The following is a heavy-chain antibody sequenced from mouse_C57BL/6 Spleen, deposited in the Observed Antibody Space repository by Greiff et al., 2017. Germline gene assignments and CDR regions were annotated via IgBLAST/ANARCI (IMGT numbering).Heavy chain of an antibody. CDR3: VRYENDGYYDWYFDV. Sequence: EVQLVESGGGLVQPGGSLSLSCAASGFTFTDYYMSWVRQPPGKALEWLGFIRNKANGYTTEYSASVKGRFTISRDNSQSILYLQMNALRAEDSATYYCVRYENDGYYDWYFDVWGTGTTVTVSS. J-gene: IGHJ1*03. CDR2: IRNKANGYTT. D-gene: IGHD2-3*01. V-gene: IGHV7-3*01. CDR1: GFTFTDYY.